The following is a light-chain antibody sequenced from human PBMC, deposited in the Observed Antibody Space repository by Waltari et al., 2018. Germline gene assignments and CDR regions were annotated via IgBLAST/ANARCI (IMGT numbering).Light chain of an antibody. V-gene: IGKV3-15*01. J-gene: IGKJ4*01. CDR2: GAS. CDR1: QSVSNN. CDR3: QQYDTWPPLT. Sequence: EIVMTQSPATLSVSPGEGASLSCRASQSVSNNLAWYQQKPGQAPRLLVYGASTRAPGIPARFSGSGSGTEFTLTISSLQSEDFALYYCQQYDTWPPLTFGGGTKVEIK.